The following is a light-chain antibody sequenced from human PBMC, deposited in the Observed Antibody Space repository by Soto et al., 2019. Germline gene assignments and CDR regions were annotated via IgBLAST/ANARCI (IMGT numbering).Light chain of an antibody. CDR1: QDIGNL. CDR3: QQADSFPLT. CDR2: FGS. J-gene: IGKJ4*01. Sequence: DIQMTQSPSSVAASVGDRVILTCRASQDIGNLLAWYQQKPGKAPKLLIYFGSNLQSGVPSRFSGSGSGTDFTLTISSLQPEDLATYYCQQADSFPLTFGRGTKVDIK. V-gene: IGKV1-12*01.